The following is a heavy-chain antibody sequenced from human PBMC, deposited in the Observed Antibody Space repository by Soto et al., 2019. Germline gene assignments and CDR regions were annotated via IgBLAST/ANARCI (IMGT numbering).Heavy chain of an antibody. V-gene: IGHV3-21*01. D-gene: IGHD6-25*01. CDR2: ISSSGNDI. J-gene: IGHJ4*02. CDR1: RFTFSAYT. Sequence: VQLVETGGGLVKPGGSLRLSCAASRFTFSAYTMNWVRQAPGKGLEWVSSISSSGNDIYYADSVRGRFTISRDNSKGSLYLQMNSLRAEDTAMYYCVREAMRRETDFDYWGQGTLVTVSS. CDR3: VREAMRRETDFDY.